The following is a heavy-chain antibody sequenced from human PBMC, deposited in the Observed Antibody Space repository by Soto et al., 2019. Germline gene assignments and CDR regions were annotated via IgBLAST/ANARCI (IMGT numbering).Heavy chain of an antibody. J-gene: IGHJ4*02. CDR2: IYYSGST. Sequence: SETLSLTCTVSGGSISSYYWSWIRQPPGKGLEWIGYIYYSGSTNYNPSLKSRVTISVDTSKNQFSLKLSSVTAADTAVYYCARGGIAAAGGHSKINFDYWGQGTLVTVSS. V-gene: IGHV4-59*08. D-gene: IGHD6-13*01. CDR1: GGSISSYY. CDR3: ARGGIAAAGGHSKINFDY.